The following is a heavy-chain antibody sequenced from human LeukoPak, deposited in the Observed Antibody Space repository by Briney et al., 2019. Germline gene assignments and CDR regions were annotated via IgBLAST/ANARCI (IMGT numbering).Heavy chain of an antibody. CDR1: GYTFTSYG. D-gene: IGHD6-13*01. Sequence: ASVNVFYKASGYTFTSYGISWVRQAPGQGLEWMGWISTYNANTNYAQKLQGRVTMTTDTSTSTAYIELRSLRSDDTAVYYCARAVRQQELLFEPWGQGTLVTVSS. J-gene: IGHJ5*02. CDR2: ISTYNANT. CDR3: ARAVRQQELLFEP. V-gene: IGHV1-18*01.